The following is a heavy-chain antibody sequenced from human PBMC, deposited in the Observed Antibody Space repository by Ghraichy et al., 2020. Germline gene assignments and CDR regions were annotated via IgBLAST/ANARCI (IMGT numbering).Heavy chain of an antibody. CDR3: ARRSGYIVGGMDV. CDR2: IYYSGGT. V-gene: IGHV4-31*03. J-gene: IGHJ6*02. D-gene: IGHD3-3*01. Sequence: SETLSLTCTVSGGSISSGGYYWSWIRQHPGKGLEWIGYIYYSGGTSYNPSLKSRVTISVDTSKNQFSLKLSSVTAADTVVYYCARRSGYIVGGMDVWGQGTTVTVSS. CDR1: GGSISSGGYY.